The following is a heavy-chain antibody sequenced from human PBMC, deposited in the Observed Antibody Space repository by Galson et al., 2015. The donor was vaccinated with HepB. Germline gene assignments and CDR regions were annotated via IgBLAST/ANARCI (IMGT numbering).Heavy chain of an antibody. D-gene: IGHD4-11*01. CDR2: ISYDESST. CDR3: ARDYSPGYGSNWAVNRFDP. CDR1: GFTFSNYA. Sequence: SLRLSCAASGFTFSNYAIHWVRQAPGKGLEWVAVISYDESSTFYADSVKGRFTISRDNSKNALYLQINSLRVEDTAVYYCARDYSPGYGSNWAVNRFDPWGQGTLVTVSS. J-gene: IGHJ5*02. V-gene: IGHV3-30*04.